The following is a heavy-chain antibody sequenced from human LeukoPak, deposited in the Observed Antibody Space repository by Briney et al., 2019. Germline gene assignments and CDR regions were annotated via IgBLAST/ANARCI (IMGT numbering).Heavy chain of an antibody. CDR1: GFTFDDYA. Sequence: GGSLRLSCAASGFTFDDYAMTWVRQAPGKGLEWVANIKEDGSEKYYVNSVKGRFTISRDNAKNSLYLQMNSLRAEDTAVYYCARGGGSGSYYKRELDYWGQGTLVTVSS. CDR2: IKEDGSEK. D-gene: IGHD3-10*01. V-gene: IGHV3-7*01. CDR3: ARGGGSGSYYKRELDY. J-gene: IGHJ4*02.